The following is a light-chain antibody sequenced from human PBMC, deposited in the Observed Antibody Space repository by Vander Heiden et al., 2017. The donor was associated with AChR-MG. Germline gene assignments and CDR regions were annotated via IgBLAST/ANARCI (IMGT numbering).Light chain of an antibody. Sequence: SYELTQPLSVSAALGTTARITRGRNNIGSKNVHWYQEKPGQAPLLVIYRDSNRHSGIPERFSGSNSGNTATLTMGRAQAGDEGDYYCQVWDSSTVVFGGGTKLTVL. V-gene: IGLV3-9*01. CDR2: RDS. CDR3: QVWDSSTVV. J-gene: IGLJ2*01. CDR1: NIGSKN.